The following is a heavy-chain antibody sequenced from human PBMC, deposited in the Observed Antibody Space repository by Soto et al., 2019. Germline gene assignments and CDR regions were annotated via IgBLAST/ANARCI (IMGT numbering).Heavy chain of an antibody. J-gene: IGHJ5*02. Sequence: QVQLQESGPGLVKPSETLSLTCTVSGGSISSYYWSWIRQPPGKGLEWIGYIYYSGRTNYNPSLKSRVTISVDTSKNQFSLKLSSVTAADTAVDYCARWDSSGYGWFDPWGQGTLVTVSS. V-gene: IGHV4-59*01. D-gene: IGHD3-22*01. CDR2: IYYSGRT. CDR3: ARWDSSGYGWFDP. CDR1: GGSISSYY.